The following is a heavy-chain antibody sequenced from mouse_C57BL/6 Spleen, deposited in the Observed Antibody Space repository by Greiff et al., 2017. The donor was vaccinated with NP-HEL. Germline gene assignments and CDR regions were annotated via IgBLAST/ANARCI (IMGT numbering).Heavy chain of an antibody. D-gene: IGHD1-1*01. CDR1: GYAFSSSW. CDR2: IYPGDGDT. Sequence: VQLQQSGPELVKPGASVKISCKASGYAFSSSWMNWVKQRPGKGLEWIGRIYPGDGDTNYNGKFKGKATLTADKSSSTAYMQLSSLTSEDSAVYFCARWGTTVVDWYFDVWGTGTTVTVS. CDR3: ARWGTTVVDWYFDV. J-gene: IGHJ1*03. V-gene: IGHV1-82*01.